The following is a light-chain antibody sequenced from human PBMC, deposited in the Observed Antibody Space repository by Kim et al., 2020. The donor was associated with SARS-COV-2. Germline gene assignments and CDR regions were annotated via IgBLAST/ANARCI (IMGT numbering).Light chain of an antibody. CDR1: QTISNY. V-gene: IGKV1-39*01. J-gene: IGKJ2*01. CDR3: QQSYSRPPT. Sequence: SASVGDRVTIPCRASQTISNYLNWYQQKPGKAPKLLINAASSLQSGVPSRFSGSGSGTDFTLSISSLHPEDFATYYCQQSYSRPPTFGQGTKLEI. CDR2: AAS.